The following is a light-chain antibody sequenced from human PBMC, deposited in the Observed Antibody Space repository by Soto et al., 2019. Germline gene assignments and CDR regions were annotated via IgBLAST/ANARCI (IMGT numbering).Light chain of an antibody. J-gene: IGKJ1*01. Sequence: PGARATLSCRASQSVSSYLAWYQQKPGQAPRLLIYDASNRATGIPARFSGSGSGTDFTLTISRLEPEDFAVYYCQQYGSSPPWTFGQGTKVEIK. CDR1: QSVSSY. CDR3: QQYGSSPPWT. CDR2: DAS. V-gene: IGKV3-20*01.